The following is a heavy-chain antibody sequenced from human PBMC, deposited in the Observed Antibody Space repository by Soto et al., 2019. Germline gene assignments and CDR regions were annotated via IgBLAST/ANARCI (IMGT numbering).Heavy chain of an antibody. Sequence: SVKVSCKASGGTFSSYAISWVRQAPGQGLEWMGGIIPIFGTANYAQKFQGRVTITADESTSTACMELSSLRSEDTAVYYCARGKGEYSYGLCFDYWGQGTLVTVSS. V-gene: IGHV1-69*13. CDR1: GGTFSSYA. CDR2: IIPIFGTA. CDR3: ARGKGEYSYGLCFDY. J-gene: IGHJ4*02. D-gene: IGHD5-18*01.